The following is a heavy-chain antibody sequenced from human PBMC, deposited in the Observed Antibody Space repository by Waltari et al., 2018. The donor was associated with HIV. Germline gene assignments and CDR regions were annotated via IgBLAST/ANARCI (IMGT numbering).Heavy chain of an antibody. Sequence: DVLLTESGGGLVKPGGSLRLSCEGSGFAFSDYSLNWVRQAPGKGPEWISSISISGDYVYYAASVKGRFTITRDNSKTLVSLQMNNIKVADTAVYFCATLADSALVPARYVDLWGRGTPVIVSS. J-gene: IGHJ2*01. CDR3: ATLADSALVPARYVDL. D-gene: IGHD5-18*01. CDR1: GFAFSDYS. CDR2: ISISGDYV. V-gene: IGHV3-21*02.